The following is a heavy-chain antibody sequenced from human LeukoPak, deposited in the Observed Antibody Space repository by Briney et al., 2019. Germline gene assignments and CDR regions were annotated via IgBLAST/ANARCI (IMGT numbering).Heavy chain of an antibody. CDR1: GESFSGHY. Sequence: SETLSLTCAVYGESFSGHYWSWIRQPPGKGLEWIGEINDSGSSNYNPSLKSRVTILVDTSKNQFSLKLRSATAADTAVYYCARDHKRPAAAGRGDAFDIWGQGTMVTVSS. J-gene: IGHJ3*02. CDR3: ARDHKRPAAAGRGDAFDI. D-gene: IGHD6-13*01. CDR2: INDSGSS. V-gene: IGHV4-34*01.